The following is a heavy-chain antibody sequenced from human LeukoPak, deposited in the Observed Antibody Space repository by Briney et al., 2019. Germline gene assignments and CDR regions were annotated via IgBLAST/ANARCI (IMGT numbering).Heavy chain of an antibody. CDR3: AKDGASGWFGEGYFDY. CDR1: GFTFSSYG. J-gene: IGHJ4*02. Sequence: GGALRLSCVASGFTFSSYGMHWVRQAPGKGLDGVAFIRYDGSNKYYADSVKGRFTISRDNSNNTLYLQMNSLRAEDTAVYYCAKDGASGWFGEGYFDYWGQGTLVTVSS. CDR2: IRYDGSNK. V-gene: IGHV3-30*02. D-gene: IGHD3-10*01.